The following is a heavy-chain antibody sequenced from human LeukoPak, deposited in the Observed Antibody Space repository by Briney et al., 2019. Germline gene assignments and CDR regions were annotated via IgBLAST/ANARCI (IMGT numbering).Heavy chain of an antibody. CDR2: IRYDGSDK. V-gene: IGHV3-30*02. D-gene: IGHD2-15*01. Sequence: GGSLRLSCVASGFTLSTYGMHWVRQAPGKGLEWVAFIRYDGSDKFYGDSVKGRFTTPRDNSKNTLYLQMSRLRVEDTAVYYCAKDLDCSGGTCHKAFDCWGQGTLVTVSS. CDR3: AKDLDCSGGTCHKAFDC. J-gene: IGHJ4*02. CDR1: GFTLSTYG.